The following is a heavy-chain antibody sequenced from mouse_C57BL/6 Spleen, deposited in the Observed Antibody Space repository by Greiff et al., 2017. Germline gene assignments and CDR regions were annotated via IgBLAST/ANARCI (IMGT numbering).Heavy chain of an antibody. Sequence: EVKLVESGGGLVKPGGSLKLSCAASGFTFSSYAMSWVRQTPEKRLEWVATISDGGSYTYYPDNVKGRFTISRDNAKNNLYLQMSHLKSEDTAMYYCARETVFDYWGQGTTLTVSS. CDR3: ARETVFDY. V-gene: IGHV5-4*01. J-gene: IGHJ2*01. CDR2: ISDGGSYT. CDR1: GFTFSSYA. D-gene: IGHD1-1*01.